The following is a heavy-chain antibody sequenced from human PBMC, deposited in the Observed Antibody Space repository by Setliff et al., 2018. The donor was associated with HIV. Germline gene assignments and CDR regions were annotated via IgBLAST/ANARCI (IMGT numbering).Heavy chain of an antibody. D-gene: IGHD2-21*02. CDR1: GGSIVGRY. V-gene: IGHV4-4*07. CDR2: IYPSGSA. J-gene: IGHJ5*02. CDR3: ARDSVSGVVTADNNWFDP. Sequence: SETLSLTCTVSGGSIVGRYWSWIRQPAGKGLEWIGRIYPSGSANYNPSLKSRAIISVDTSKNQFSLKLKSVTAADTAVYYCARDSVSGVVTADNNWFDPWGQGILVTVSS.